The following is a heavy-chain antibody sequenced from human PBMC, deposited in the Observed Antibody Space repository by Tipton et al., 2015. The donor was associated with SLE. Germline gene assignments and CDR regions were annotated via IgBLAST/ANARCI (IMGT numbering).Heavy chain of an antibody. CDR1: GFTFSSYA. CDR2: ISGSGGST. CDR3: AKDRYCGGGTCFASYFDL. V-gene: IGHV3-23*01. D-gene: IGHD2-21*01. J-gene: IGHJ4*02. Sequence: GSLRLSCAASGFTFSSYAMSWVRQAPGKGLEWVSAISGSGGSTYYADSVKGRFTISRDNSKNTLYLQLNTLRADDTAIYYCAKDRYCGGGTCFASYFDLWGQGTPVTVSA.